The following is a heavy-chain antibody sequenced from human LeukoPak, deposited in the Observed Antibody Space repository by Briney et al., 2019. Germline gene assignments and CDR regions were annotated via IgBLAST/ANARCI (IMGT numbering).Heavy chain of an antibody. CDR3: ARSGDTNRNWFDP. CDR1: GGSISSSSYY. D-gene: IGHD1-14*01. V-gene: IGHV4-39*01. CDR2: IYYSGST. Sequence: PSETLSLTCTVSGGSISSSSYYWGWIRQPPGKGLEWIGSIYYSGSTYYNPSLKSRVTISVDTSKNQFSLKLSSVTAADTAVYYCARSGDTNRNWFDPWGQGTLVTVSS. J-gene: IGHJ5*02.